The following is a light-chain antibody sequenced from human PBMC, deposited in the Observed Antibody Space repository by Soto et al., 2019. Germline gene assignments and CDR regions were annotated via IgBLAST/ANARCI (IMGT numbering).Light chain of an antibody. CDR1: QSVSSY. Sequence: GGRATLSCRASQSVSSYLAWYQQKPGQAPRLLIYDASNRATGIPARFSGSGSGTDFTLTISSLEPEDFAVYYCQQRSNWATFXQGTKVDIK. CDR2: DAS. V-gene: IGKV3-11*01. J-gene: IGKJ1*01. CDR3: QQRSNWAT.